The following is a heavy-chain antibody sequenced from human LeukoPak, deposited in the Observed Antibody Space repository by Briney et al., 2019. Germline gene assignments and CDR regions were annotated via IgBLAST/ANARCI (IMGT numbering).Heavy chain of an antibody. CDR1: GDSVSSSSVT. CDR2: TYYRSTWYN. D-gene: IGHD2-2*01. V-gene: IGHV6-1*01. CDR3: ARRLTQYDCFDP. Sequence: SQTLSLTCAISGDSVSSSSVTWNWIRQSPSRGLEWLGRTYYRSTWYNDYAVSVRGRITVNPDTSKNQFSLHLDSVTPEDTAVYYCARRLTQYDCFDPWGQGILVTVSS. J-gene: IGHJ5*02.